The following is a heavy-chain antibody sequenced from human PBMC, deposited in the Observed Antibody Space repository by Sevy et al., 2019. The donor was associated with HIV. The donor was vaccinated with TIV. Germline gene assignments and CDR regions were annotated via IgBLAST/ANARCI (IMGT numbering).Heavy chain of an antibody. J-gene: IGHJ4*02. CDR2: IWYDGSNE. D-gene: IGHD3-16*01. CDR3: VKDVGGGSTRRYADY. V-gene: IGHV3-33*06. CDR1: GFSFRTYA. Sequence: GGSLRLSCAASGFSFRTYAMHWVRQAPGKGLEWVAGIWYDGSNENHADSVKGRFTISRDNSKNTLYLQMNSLRAEDTAVYYCVKDVGGGSTRRYADYWGQGTLVTVSS.